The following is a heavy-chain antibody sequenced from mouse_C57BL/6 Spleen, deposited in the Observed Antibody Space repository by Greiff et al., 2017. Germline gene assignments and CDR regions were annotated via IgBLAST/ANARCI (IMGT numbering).Heavy chain of an antibody. J-gene: IGHJ4*01. CDR1: GYTFTSYW. CDR3: ARWGYYDSHYYAMDY. Sequence: VQLQQPGAELVRPGSSVKLSCKASGYTFTSYWMHWVKQRPIQGLEWIGNIDPSDSETHYNQKFKDKATLTVDKSSSTAYMQLSSLTSEDSAVYYCARWGYYDSHYYAMDYWGQGTSVTVSS. V-gene: IGHV1-52*01. D-gene: IGHD2-4*01. CDR2: IDPSDSET.